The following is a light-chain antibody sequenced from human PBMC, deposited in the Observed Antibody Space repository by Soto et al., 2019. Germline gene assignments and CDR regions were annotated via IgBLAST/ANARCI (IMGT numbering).Light chain of an antibody. Sequence: QAVVTQPASVSGSPGQSITISCTGTSSDVGAYNYDSWYQQYPGEAPKVIIYDVSHRPAGVSNRFSGSKSGNTASLTISGLQTQDEAAYYCSSYTSATTYVFGTGTKLTVL. J-gene: IGLJ1*01. CDR1: SSDVGAYNY. CDR3: SSYTSATTYV. CDR2: DVS. V-gene: IGLV2-14*01.